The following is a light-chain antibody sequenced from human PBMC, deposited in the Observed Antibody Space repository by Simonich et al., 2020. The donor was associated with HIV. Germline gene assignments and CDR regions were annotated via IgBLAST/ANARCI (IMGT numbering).Light chain of an antibody. J-gene: IGKJ1*01. CDR3: QQYNNYRT. CDR2: KAS. V-gene: IGKV1-5*03. CDR1: QSISSY. Sequence: DIQMTQSPSSLSASVGDRVTITCRASQSISSYLNWYQKKPGKAPKLLIYKASTLESGVPLRFSGSGFGTEFTLTISSLQPDDFATYYCQQYNNYRTFGQGTKVEIK.